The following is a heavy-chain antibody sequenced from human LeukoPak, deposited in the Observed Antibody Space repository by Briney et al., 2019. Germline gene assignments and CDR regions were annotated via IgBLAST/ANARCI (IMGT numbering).Heavy chain of an antibody. V-gene: IGHV1-69*06. CDR3: ARGGDYDILTGSLNYYYYCGMDV. J-gene: IGHJ6*04. CDR1: GGTFSSYA. D-gene: IGHD3-9*01. CDR2: IIPIFGTA. Sequence: SVKVSCKASGGTFSSYAISWVRQAPGQGLEWMGGIIPIFGTANYAQKFQGRVTITADKSTSTAYMELSSLRSEDTAVYYCARGGDYDILTGSLNYYYYCGMDVWGKGTTVTVSS.